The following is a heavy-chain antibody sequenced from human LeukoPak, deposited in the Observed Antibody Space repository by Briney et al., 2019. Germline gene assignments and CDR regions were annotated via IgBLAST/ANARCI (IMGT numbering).Heavy chain of an antibody. Sequence: SETLSLTCSVSGGSISSTSYYWAWIRQPPGKGLEWIGSIYYGGSTFYNPSLKSRVTISVDTSKNQFSLKLSSVTAADTAVYYCARLNSYFDYWGQGTLVTVSS. V-gene: IGHV4-39*01. CDR3: ARLNSYFDY. D-gene: IGHD2/OR15-2a*01. CDR2: IYYGGST. J-gene: IGHJ4*02. CDR1: GGSISSTSYY.